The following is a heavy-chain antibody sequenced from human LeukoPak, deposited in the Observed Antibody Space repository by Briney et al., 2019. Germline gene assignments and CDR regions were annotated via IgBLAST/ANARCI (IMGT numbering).Heavy chain of an antibody. CDR3: AKASGYSYGNTDY. D-gene: IGHD5-18*01. CDR1: GFTFSSYA. J-gene: IGHJ4*02. V-gene: IGHV3-23*01. CDR2: ISGSGGST. Sequence: GGSLRLSCAASGFTFSSYAMSWVRQAPGKGLEWVSAISGSGGSTYYADSVKGRFTISRDNSKNTLYLQMNSLGAEDTAVYYCAKASGYSYGNTDYWGQGTLVTVSS.